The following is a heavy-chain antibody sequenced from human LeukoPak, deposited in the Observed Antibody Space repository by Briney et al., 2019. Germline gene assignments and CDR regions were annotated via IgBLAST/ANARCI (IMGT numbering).Heavy chain of an antibody. Sequence: KPSQTLSLTCTVSGDSITSDNYFWSWIRQHPGEGLEWIGYIDNRGDTYYNPSLGSRVTLSIDTSKKQFSLNLSSVTAADTAVYYCAREVMAPSATDAFDIWGQGKMVTVSS. CDR1: GDSITSDNYF. CDR2: IDNRGDT. D-gene: IGHD2-2*01. CDR3: AREVMAPSATDAFDI. V-gene: IGHV4-31*03. J-gene: IGHJ3*02.